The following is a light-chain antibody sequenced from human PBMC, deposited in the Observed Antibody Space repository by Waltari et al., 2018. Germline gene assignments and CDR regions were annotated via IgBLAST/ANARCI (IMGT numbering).Light chain of an antibody. J-gene: IGKJ3*01. Sequence: IVMTRSPATLSVSQGARATPTCGASQVVRGNLAWYQQKPGQSPNLRIYGASTRDTGIPVRFTGTRSGTDFTLTISSLQSEDFAVYYCQQFHDWSCTFGPGTKVDIK. V-gene: IGKV3D-15*01. CDR1: QVVRGN. CDR3: QQFHDWSCT. CDR2: GAS.